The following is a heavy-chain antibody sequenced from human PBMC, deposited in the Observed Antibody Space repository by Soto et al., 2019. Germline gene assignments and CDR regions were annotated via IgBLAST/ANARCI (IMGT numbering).Heavy chain of an antibody. V-gene: IGHV3-30*03. J-gene: IGHJ4*02. Sequence: QVQLLESGGGVVQPGRSLRLSCAASGTTFSSYGMHWVRQAPGKGLEWVAAISHDGNDKYYADSVKGRFTISRDNSKNTWYLEMKSLGPVDSFVFYCAGGYWSGGPGCYLASGGKGTVVTLS. D-gene: IGHD2-15*01. CDR1: GTTFSSYG. CDR2: ISHDGNDK. CDR3: AGGYWSGGPGCYLAS.